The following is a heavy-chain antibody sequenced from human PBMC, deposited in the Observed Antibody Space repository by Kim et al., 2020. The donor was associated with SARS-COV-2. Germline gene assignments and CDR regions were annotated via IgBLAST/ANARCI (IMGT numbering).Heavy chain of an antibody. CDR1: GGSLSPYY. CDR2: MHYSGRA. Sequence: SETLSLTCTVSGGSLSPYYWSWIRQPPGKGLECIGYMHYSGRANYSPSLKSRVAISVDTSKNHFSLNLTSVTAADTAKYFCARFQHGSGSYLDPFDIWGQGTLVTVSS. D-gene: IGHD3-10*01. V-gene: IGHV4-59*01. J-gene: IGHJ3*02. CDR3: ARFQHGSGSYLDPFDI.